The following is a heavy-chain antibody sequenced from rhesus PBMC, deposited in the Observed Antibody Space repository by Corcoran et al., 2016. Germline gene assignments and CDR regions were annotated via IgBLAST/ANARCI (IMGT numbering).Heavy chain of an antibody. V-gene: IGHV4-173*01. J-gene: IGHJ4*01. CDR3: ARVWNNIWTGYYYFDY. Sequence: QVQLQESGPGLVKPSETLSLTCAVSGGSISSNYWSWLRQPPGQALAGIGRISGSGGSTDYNPSLKSRVTISTDTSKNQFSLKLSSVTAADTAVYYCARVWNNIWTGYYYFDYWGQGVLVTVSS. CDR2: ISGSGGST. CDR1: GGSISSNY. D-gene: IGHD3-3*01.